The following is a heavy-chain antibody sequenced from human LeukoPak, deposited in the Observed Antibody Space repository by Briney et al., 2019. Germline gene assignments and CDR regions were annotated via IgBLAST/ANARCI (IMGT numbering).Heavy chain of an antibody. CDR2: ISSGSSYI. CDR3: ARDRRSSFFAMDV. V-gene: IGHV3-21*01. CDR1: GFTFSDYT. J-gene: IGHJ6*02. Sequence: PRGSLRLSCAASGFTFSDYTMNWVRQAPGKGLEWVSSISSGSSYIYSADSVKGRFTISRDNAKNSLYLQLNSLTAEDTAVYYCARDRRSSFFAMDVWGQGTTVTVSS. D-gene: IGHD6-13*01.